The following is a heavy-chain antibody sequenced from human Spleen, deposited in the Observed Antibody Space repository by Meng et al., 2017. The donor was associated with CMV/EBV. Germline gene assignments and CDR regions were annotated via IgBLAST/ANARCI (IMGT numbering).Heavy chain of an antibody. Sequence: GGSLRLSCAASGFTFSSYAMHWVRQAPGKGLEWVAVISYDGSNKYYADSVKGRFTISRDNSKNTLYLQMNSLRAEDTAVYYCARDSIQYQLLPAEYFQHWGQGTLVTVSS. CDR3: ARDSIQYQLLPAEYFQH. V-gene: IGHV3-30*04. J-gene: IGHJ1*01. D-gene: IGHD2-2*01. CDR1: GFTFSSYA. CDR2: ISYDGSNK.